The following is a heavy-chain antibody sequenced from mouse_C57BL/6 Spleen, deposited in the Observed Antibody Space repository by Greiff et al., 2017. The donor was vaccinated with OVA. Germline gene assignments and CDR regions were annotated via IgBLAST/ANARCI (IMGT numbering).Heavy chain of an antibody. D-gene: IGHD4-1*01. CDR3: ERDRSWDYFDY. J-gene: IGHJ2*01. Sequence: EVHLVESGGGLVKPGGSLKLSCAASGFTFSSYAMSWVRQTPEKRLEWVATISDGGSYTYYPDNVKGRFTISRDNAKNNLYLQMSHLKSEDTAMYYCERDRSWDYFDYWGKGTTLTVAS. V-gene: IGHV5-4*01. CDR1: GFTFSSYA. CDR2: ISDGGSYT.